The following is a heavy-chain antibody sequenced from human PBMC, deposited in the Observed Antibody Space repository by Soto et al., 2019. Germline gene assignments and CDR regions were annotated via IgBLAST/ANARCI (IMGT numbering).Heavy chain of an antibody. J-gene: IGHJ4*02. V-gene: IGHV1-18*01. CDR1: GYTFTSYG. D-gene: IGHD3-22*01. CDR2: ISAYNGNT. CDR3: AREEYYYDSSGYYLDGSY. Sequence: ASVKVSCKASGYTFTSYGISWVRQAPGQGLEWMGWISAYNGNTNYAQKLQGRVTMTTDTSTSTAYMELRSLRSDDTAVYYCAREEYYYDSSGYYLDGSYWGQGTLVTVS.